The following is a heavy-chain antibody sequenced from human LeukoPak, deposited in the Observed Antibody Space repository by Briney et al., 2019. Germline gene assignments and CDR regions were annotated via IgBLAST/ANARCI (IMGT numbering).Heavy chain of an antibody. V-gene: IGHV3-21*01. Sequence: GRSLRLSCAASGFTFSSYSMNWVRQAPGKGLEWVSSISSSSSYIYYADSVKGRFTISRDNAKNSLYLQMNSLRAEDTAVYYCASEAQHQGFDPWGQGTLVTVFS. CDR2: ISSSSSYI. D-gene: IGHD2-2*01. CDR1: GFTFSSYS. J-gene: IGHJ5*02. CDR3: ASEAQHQGFDP.